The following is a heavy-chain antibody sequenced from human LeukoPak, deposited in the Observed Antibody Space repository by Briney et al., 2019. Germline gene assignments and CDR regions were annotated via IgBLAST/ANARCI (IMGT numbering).Heavy chain of an antibody. CDR1: GASIFGSY. CDR2: IYYTGDS. V-gene: IGHV4-59*08. D-gene: IGHD6-6*01. Sequence: SETLSLTCTVSGASIFGSYWSWIRQPPGKGLGWIGYIYYTGDSNYNPSLKSRATTSLDTSRSQFSLMLSSVTAADTAIYYCARHTFARPFDSWGQGTLVTVSS. CDR3: ARHTFARPFDS. J-gene: IGHJ4*02.